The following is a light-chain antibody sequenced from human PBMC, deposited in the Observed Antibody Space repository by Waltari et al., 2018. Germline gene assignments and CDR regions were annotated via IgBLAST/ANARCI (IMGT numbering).Light chain of an antibody. Sequence: QSALPQPVSVSGSPGQSVTIPCTGTANNVGDYNLFTWFQHQPDQTPKLLIFYVSKRPSGVSNRFSGSKSGNTASLTISGLQTEDEADYYCCSYSTGGSWMFGGGTKLTVL. J-gene: IGLJ3*02. V-gene: IGLV2-23*02. CDR3: CSYSTGGSWM. CDR2: YVS. CDR1: ANNVGDYNL.